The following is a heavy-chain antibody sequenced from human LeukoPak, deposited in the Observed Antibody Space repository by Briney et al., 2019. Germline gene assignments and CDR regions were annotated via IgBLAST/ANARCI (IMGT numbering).Heavy chain of an antibody. CDR1: GFTFDDYA. D-gene: IGHD3-10*01. CDR2: INWNSGIK. CDR3: AKDYYGSGSLDH. V-gene: IGHV3-9*01. J-gene: IGHJ4*02. Sequence: GGSLRLSCAASGFTFDDYAMHWVRQAPEKGLEWVSGINWNSGIKGYAESVKGRFTISRDNAKNSLYLQMNSLRAEDTALYYCAKDYYGSGSLDHWGQGTLVTVSS.